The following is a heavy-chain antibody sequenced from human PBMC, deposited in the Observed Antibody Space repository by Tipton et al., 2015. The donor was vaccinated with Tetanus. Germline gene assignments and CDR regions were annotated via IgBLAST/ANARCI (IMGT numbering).Heavy chain of an antibody. Sequence: TLSLTCAVSGGSFTSGDFYWTWIRQSPGKGLEWIGSIYSSGRAHYSPSLKSRVTISQDTSKNQFSLKLTSVTAADTAVYYCARDQGGGRVVRLNWFDPWGQGILVTVSS. J-gene: IGHJ5*02. CDR1: GGSFTSGDFY. CDR2: IYSSGRA. D-gene: IGHD6-6*01. CDR3: ARDQGGGRVVRLNWFDP. V-gene: IGHV4-30-4*01.